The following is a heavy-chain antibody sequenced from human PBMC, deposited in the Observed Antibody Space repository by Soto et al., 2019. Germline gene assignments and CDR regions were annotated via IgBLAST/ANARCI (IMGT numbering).Heavy chain of an antibody. CDR2: IYHSGSA. CDR3: ARVPGVVVSADDAFDI. D-gene: IGHD2-21*02. Sequence: QVQLQESGPGLVKPSGTLSLTCAVSGGSVSSSNWWSWVRQSPGKGLEWMGEIYHSGSAHYNPSLKRRAPISLDKSKNPFSLRLTSVTAADTAVYYCARVPGVVVSADDAFDIWGPGTRVIVSS. V-gene: IGHV4-4*02. CDR1: GGSVSSSNW. J-gene: IGHJ3*02.